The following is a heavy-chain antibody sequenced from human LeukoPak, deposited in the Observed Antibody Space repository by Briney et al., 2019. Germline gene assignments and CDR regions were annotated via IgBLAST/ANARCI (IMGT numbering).Heavy chain of an antibody. CDR3: AKGNWNDD. Sequence: GGSLRLSCAASGFTFSHYAMTWVRQAPGKGLEWVSAISGTDGRTYYADSVKGRFTISRDNSKSTLYLQMNSLRAEDTAVYYCAKGNWNDDWGQGTLVTVSS. CDR2: ISGTDGRT. V-gene: IGHV3-23*01. J-gene: IGHJ5*02. CDR1: GFTFSHYA.